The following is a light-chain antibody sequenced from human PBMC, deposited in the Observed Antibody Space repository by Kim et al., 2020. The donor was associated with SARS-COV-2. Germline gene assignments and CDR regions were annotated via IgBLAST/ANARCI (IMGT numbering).Light chain of an antibody. CDR1: ILANKY. Sequence: VSPGQPARITCSGDILANKYARWFQQRPGQAPVLVIYKDSERPSGIPERFSGSSSGITVTLTISGAQVEDEADYYCYSVADNNVVFGGGTQLTVL. V-gene: IGLV3-27*01. J-gene: IGLJ2*01. CDR2: KDS. CDR3: YSVADNNVV.